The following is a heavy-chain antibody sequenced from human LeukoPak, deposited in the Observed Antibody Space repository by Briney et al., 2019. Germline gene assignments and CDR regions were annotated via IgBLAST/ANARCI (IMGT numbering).Heavy chain of an antibody. Sequence: ASVKVSCKASGYTFTSNSMHWVRQAPGQGLEWMGIINPSGGGTSYAQKLQGRATLTRDMSTSTVFLELSSLTSEDTAVYYCARDREQLVPGYYMDVWGKGTTVTVSS. CDR3: ARDREQLVPGYYMDV. J-gene: IGHJ6*03. CDR1: GYTFTSNS. CDR2: INPSGGGT. V-gene: IGHV1-46*04. D-gene: IGHD6-6*01.